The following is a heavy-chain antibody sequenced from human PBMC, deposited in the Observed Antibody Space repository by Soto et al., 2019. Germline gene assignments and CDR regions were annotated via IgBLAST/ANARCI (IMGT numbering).Heavy chain of an antibody. CDR3: ARDLDGSGSYYTDY. CDR2: ISVYNGNT. V-gene: IGHV1-18*01. J-gene: IGHJ4*02. CDR1: GYTFISCG. Sequence: ASVKVSCKASGYTFISCGINWVRQAPGQGLEWMGWISVYNGNTKYAQKFQGRVTMTTDTSTSTAYMELRSLRPDDTAVYYCARDLDGSGSYYTDYWGQGTLVTVSS. D-gene: IGHD3-10*01.